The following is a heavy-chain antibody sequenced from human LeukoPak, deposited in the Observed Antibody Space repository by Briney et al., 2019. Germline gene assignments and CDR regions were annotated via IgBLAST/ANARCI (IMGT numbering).Heavy chain of an antibody. V-gene: IGHV3-23*01. CDR2: ISASGGKT. Sequence: GGSLRLSCAASGFTFSNYAMSWVRQAPGKGLEWVSSISASGGKTYDADSVKGRFTISRDNSKNTFYLDMNSLRADDTAVYYCAKTFGTIDPFEYWGQGTLVTVSS. CDR1: GFTFSNYA. J-gene: IGHJ4*02. CDR3: AKTFGTIDPFEY. D-gene: IGHD2-2*01.